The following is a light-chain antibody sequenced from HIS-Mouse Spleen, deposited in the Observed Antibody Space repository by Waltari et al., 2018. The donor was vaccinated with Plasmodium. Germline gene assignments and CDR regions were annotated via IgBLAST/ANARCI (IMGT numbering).Light chain of an antibody. V-gene: IGLV2-8*01. CDR3: SSYAGSNNWV. CDR1: SRAVGGSNY. J-gene: IGLJ3*02. Sequence: QSALTQPPSASGSPGQSVTISCTGPSRAVGGSNYVSWYQQHPGKAPKLMIYEISTRPSGVPDRFSGSKSGNTASLTVSGLQAEDEADYYCSSYAGSNNWVFGGGTKLTVL. CDR2: EIS.